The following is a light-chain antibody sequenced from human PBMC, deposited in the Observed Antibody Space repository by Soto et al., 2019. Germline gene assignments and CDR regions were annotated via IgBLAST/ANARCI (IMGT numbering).Light chain of an antibody. Sequence: DIQMTHSACSMSSSVGDRFNITCRGCEGISNYLAWFQQKPGKVPKRLIYAASSLESGVPSRCSGSGSGTEFTLTISCLQPDDVATYYCQQYNSYSQFTFGPGTKVDI. J-gene: IGKJ3*01. CDR2: AAS. V-gene: IGKV1-17*03. CDR3: QQYNSYSQFT. CDR1: EGISNY.